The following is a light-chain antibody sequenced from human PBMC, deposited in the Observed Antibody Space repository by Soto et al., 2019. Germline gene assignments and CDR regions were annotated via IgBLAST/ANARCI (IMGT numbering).Light chain of an antibody. Sequence: EIVLTQSPATLSVSPVERATLSFRASQSVGSNLAWYQQKPGQAPRLLIFGASSRATGIPARFSGSGSGTEFNLTISSLQSEDFAVYFCQQYDDWLRLTFGGGTKVDIK. CDR1: QSVGSN. V-gene: IGKV3D-15*01. CDR2: GAS. J-gene: IGKJ4*01. CDR3: QQYDDWLRLT.